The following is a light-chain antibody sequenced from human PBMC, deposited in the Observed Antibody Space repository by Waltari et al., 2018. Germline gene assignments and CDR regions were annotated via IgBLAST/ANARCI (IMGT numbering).Light chain of an antibody. CDR3: QHYVRLPAT. Sequence: EIVLTQSPRTLSLSPGERATLSCRASQSISRALAWYQQKPGQAPRLLIYGASSRATGIPDRFSGSGSGTDFSLTIGRLEPEDFAVYYCQHYVRLPATFGQGTKVEIK. J-gene: IGKJ1*01. CDR2: GAS. V-gene: IGKV3-20*01. CDR1: QSISRA.